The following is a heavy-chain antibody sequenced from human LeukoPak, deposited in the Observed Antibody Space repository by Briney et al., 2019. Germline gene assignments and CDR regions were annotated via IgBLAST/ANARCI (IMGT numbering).Heavy chain of an antibody. CDR3: AREGYSSSWYGY. V-gene: IGHV1-2*04. CDR2: INSNSGGT. Sequence: ASVKVSCKASGYTFTGYYMHWVRQAPGQGLEWMGWINSNSGGTNYAQKFQGWVTMTRDTSISTAYMELSRLRSDDTAVYYCAREGYSSSWYGYWGQGTLVTVSS. D-gene: IGHD6-13*01. CDR1: GYTFTGYY. J-gene: IGHJ4*02.